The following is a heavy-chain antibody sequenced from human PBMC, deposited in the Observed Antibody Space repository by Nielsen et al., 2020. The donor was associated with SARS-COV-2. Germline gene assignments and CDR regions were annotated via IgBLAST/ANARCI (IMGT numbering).Heavy chain of an antibody. CDR1: GGTFSSDA. D-gene: IGHD2-2*01. Sequence: SVQVSCKASGGTFSSDAIGWVRQAPGQGLEWMGGIIPIFDTTNYAQKFQGRVTITADESTSTAYMELSSLRSEDTAVYYCARDGAYCSSTTCYENRFDPWGQGTLVTVSS. V-gene: IGHV1-69*13. J-gene: IGHJ5*02. CDR2: IIPIFDTT. CDR3: ARDGAYCSSTTCYENRFDP.